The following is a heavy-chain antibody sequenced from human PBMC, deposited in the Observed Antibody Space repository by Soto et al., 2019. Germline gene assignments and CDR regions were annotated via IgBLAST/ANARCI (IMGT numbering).Heavy chain of an antibody. J-gene: IGHJ4*02. D-gene: IGHD3-3*01. Sequence: GGSLRLSCAASGFTFSSYGMHWVRQAPGKGLEWVAVMWNDGSNKYYADSVKGRFTISRDNSKNTVYLQMNSLRAEDTAVYYCAKEFWSGPFDYWGQGTLVT. V-gene: IGHV3-33*06. CDR2: MWNDGSNK. CDR3: AKEFWSGPFDY. CDR1: GFTFSSYG.